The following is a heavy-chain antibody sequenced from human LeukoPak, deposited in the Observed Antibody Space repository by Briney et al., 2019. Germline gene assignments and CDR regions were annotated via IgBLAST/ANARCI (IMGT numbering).Heavy chain of an antibody. CDR1: GGSFSGYY. J-gene: IGHJ4*02. D-gene: IGHD4-17*01. CDR3: ARTSSVTTAHYFDY. CDR2: INHSGST. V-gene: IGHV4-34*01. Sequence: SETLSLTCAVYGGSFSGYYWSWIRQPPGKGLEWIGEINHSGSTNYNPSLKSRVTISVDTSKNQFSLKLSSVTAADTAVYYCARTSSVTTAHYFDYWGQGTLVTVSS.